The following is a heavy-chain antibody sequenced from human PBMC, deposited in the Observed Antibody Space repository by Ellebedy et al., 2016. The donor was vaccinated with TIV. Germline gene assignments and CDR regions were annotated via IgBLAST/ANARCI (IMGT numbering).Heavy chain of an antibody. CDR2: ISYDGSG. CDR3: ARDRWEMATVRIFDY. V-gene: IGHV3-30*04. J-gene: IGHJ4*02. CDR1: GFTFSSYT. Sequence: GESLKISCAASGFTFSSYTMYWVRQAPGKGLEWVALISYDGSGYYAGSVKGRFTISRDNSKNTLHLQLNSLRAEDTAVYYCARDRWEMATVRIFDYWGQGTLVTVSS. D-gene: IGHD5-24*01.